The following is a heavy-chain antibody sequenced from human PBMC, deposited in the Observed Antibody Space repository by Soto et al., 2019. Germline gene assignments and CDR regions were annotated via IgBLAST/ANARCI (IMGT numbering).Heavy chain of an antibody. Sequence: QVQLVESGGGVVQPGRSLRLSCAASGFTFSSYAMHWVRQAPGKGLEWVAVISYDGSNKYYADSVKGRFTISRDNSKHTLYLQMNSLRAEDTAVYYCARTYYYDSSGYYYDAFDIWGQGTMVTVSS. CDR3: ARTYYYDSSGYYYDAFDI. CDR1: GFTFSSYA. V-gene: IGHV3-30-3*01. J-gene: IGHJ3*02. D-gene: IGHD3-22*01. CDR2: ISYDGSNK.